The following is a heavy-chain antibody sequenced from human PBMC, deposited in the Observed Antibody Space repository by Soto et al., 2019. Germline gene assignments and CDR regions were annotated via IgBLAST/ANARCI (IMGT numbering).Heavy chain of an antibody. CDR2: IYYSGST. CDR1: GGSVSSGSYY. V-gene: IGHV4-61*01. CDR3: ARDGLLRGYSSNDAFDI. D-gene: IGHD6-13*01. J-gene: IGHJ3*02. Sequence: SETLSLTCTVSGGSVSSGSYYWSWIRQPPGKGLEWIGYIYYSGSTNYNPSLKSRVTISVDTSKNQFSLKLSSVTAADTAVYYCARDGLLRGYSSNDAFDIWGQGTMVTVSS.